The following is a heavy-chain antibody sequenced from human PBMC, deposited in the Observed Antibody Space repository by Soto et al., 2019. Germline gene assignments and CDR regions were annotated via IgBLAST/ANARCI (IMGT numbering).Heavy chain of an antibody. CDR2: INHSGST. J-gene: IGHJ5*02. CDR3: ARAPRVVVVAATPRVRWFDP. Sequence: SETLSLTCAVYGGSFSGYYWSWIRQPPGKGLEWIGEINHSGSTNYNPSLKSRVTISVDTSKNQFSLKLSSVTAADTAVYYCARAPRVVVVAATPRVRWFDPWGQGTLVTVSS. V-gene: IGHV4-34*01. D-gene: IGHD2-15*01. CDR1: GGSFSGYY.